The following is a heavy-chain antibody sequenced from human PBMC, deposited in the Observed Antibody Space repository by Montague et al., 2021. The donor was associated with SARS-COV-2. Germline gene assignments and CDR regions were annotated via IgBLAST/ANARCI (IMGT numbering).Heavy chain of an antibody. CDR3: ARVHIVVVTAMRYFDL. Sequence: TLSLTCTVSGGSISSGDYYWSWIRQHPGKGLEWIGYIYYSGSTYYNPSLKSRVTISVDTSKNQFSLKLSSVTAADTAVYYCARVHIVVVTAMRYFDLWGRGTLVTVSS. CDR2: IYYSGST. J-gene: IGHJ2*01. D-gene: IGHD2-21*02. CDR1: GGSISSGDYY. V-gene: IGHV4-31*03.